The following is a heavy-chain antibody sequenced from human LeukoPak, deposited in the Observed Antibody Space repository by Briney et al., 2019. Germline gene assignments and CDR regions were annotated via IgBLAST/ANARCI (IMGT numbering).Heavy chain of an antibody. CDR3: ARVDVSTWSHFDN. V-gene: IGHV4-59*12. CDR2: IYYSGST. Sequence: SETLSLTCTVSGGSISSYYWSWIRQPPGKGLEWIGYIYYSGSTKYNPSLKSRVTISVDTSNNQFSLNLNYVTAADTAVYYCARVDVSTWSHFDNWGQGTLVTVSS. CDR1: GGSISSYY. J-gene: IGHJ4*02. D-gene: IGHD6-13*01.